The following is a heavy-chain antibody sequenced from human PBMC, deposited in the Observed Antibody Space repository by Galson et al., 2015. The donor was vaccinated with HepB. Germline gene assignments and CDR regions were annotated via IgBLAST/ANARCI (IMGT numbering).Heavy chain of an antibody. CDR3: ASFSTIFGVVIAYYYYGMDV. V-gene: IGHV3-30-3*01. D-gene: IGHD3-3*01. J-gene: IGHJ6*02. CDR1: GFTFSSYA. Sequence: SLRLSCAASGFTFSSYAMHWVRQAPGKGLEWVAVISYDGSNKYYADSVKGRFTISRDNSKNTLYLQMNSLRAEDTAVYYCASFSTIFGVVIAYYYYGMDVWGQGTTVTVSS. CDR2: ISYDGSNK.